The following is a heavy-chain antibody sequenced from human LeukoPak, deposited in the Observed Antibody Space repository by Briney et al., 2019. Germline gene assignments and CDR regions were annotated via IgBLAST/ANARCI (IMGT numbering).Heavy chain of an antibody. J-gene: IGHJ4*02. CDR2: IYPGDSDT. Sequence: GESLKISCKGSGYNFSSYWIGWVRQMPGKGLEWMGIIYPGDSDTRYSPSFQGQVTISADKSISTAYLQWSSLMASDTAMYYCARTIAVAAATFDYWGQGTLVTVSS. CDR1: GYNFSSYW. V-gene: IGHV5-51*01. D-gene: IGHD6-19*01. CDR3: ARTIAVAAATFDY.